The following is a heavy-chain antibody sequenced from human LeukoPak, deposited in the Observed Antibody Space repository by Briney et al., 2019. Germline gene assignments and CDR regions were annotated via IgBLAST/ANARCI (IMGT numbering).Heavy chain of an antibody. CDR3: ARQRRYSGTYVDY. CDR2: ISFDASNK. Sequence: GGSLRLSCAASGFTFSSYGMHWVRQAPGKGLEWVAVISFDASNKYYADSVKGRFTISRDNSKNTLYLQMNSLRAEDTAVYYCARQRRYSGTYVDYWGQGTLVTVSS. CDR1: GFTFSSYG. V-gene: IGHV3-30*03. D-gene: IGHD1-26*01. J-gene: IGHJ4*02.